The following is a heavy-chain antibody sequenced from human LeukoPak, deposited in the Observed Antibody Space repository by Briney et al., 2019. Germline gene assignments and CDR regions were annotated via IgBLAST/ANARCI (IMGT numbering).Heavy chain of an antibody. D-gene: IGHD6-19*01. Sequence: ASVKVSCKASGYTFTSYGISWVRQAPGQGLEWMGWISAYNGNTNYAQKLQGRVTMTTDTSTSTAYMELRSLRSDDTAVYYCAIAVAGTGGHYYYYYMDVWGKGTTVTVSS. J-gene: IGHJ6*03. CDR1: GYTFTSYG. CDR2: ISAYNGNT. V-gene: IGHV1-18*01. CDR3: AIAVAGTGGHYYYYYMDV.